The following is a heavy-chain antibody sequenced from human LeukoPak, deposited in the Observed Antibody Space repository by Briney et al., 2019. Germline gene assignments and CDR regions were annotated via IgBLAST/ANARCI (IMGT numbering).Heavy chain of an antibody. CDR2: INHSGST. Sequence: SETLSLTCAVYGGSFSGYYWSWIRQPPGKGLEWIGEINHSGSTNYNPSLKSRVTISVDTSKNKFSLKLNSVTAAVTAVYYCARAAPGSYYRAPLGYWGQGTLVTVSS. D-gene: IGHD3-10*01. CDR1: GGSFSGYY. CDR3: ARAAPGSYYRAPLGY. V-gene: IGHV4-34*01. J-gene: IGHJ4*02.